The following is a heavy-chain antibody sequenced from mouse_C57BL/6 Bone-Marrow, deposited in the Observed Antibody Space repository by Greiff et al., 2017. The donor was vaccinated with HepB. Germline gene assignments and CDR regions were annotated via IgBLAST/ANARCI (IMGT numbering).Heavy chain of an antibody. V-gene: IGHV1-62-2*01. D-gene: IGHD1-1*01. Sequence: QVQLKESGAELVKPGASVKLSCKASGYTFTEYTIHWVKQRSGQGLEWIGWFYPGSGSIKYNEKFKDKATLTADKSSSTVYMELSRLTSEDSAVYFCARHEGDYYGSSYEYYAMDYWGQGTSVTVSS. CDR3: ARHEGDYYGSSYEYYAMDY. CDR1: GYTFTEYT. CDR2: FYPGSGSI. J-gene: IGHJ4*01.